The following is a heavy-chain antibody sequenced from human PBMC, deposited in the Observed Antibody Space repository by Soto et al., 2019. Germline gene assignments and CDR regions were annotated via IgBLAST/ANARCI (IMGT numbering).Heavy chain of an antibody. J-gene: IGHJ1*01. D-gene: IGHD2-21*01. V-gene: IGHV1-18*01. CDR2: ISAYNGNT. CDR1: CYTLTSYC. Sequence: ASVKVSCKASCYTLTSYCISWVRQAPGQGLEWMGWISAYNGNTNYAQKLQGRVTMTTDTSTSTAYMELRSLRSDDTAVYYCARDLLTPSEYFQHWGQSTLVTVSS. CDR3: ARDLLTPSEYFQH.